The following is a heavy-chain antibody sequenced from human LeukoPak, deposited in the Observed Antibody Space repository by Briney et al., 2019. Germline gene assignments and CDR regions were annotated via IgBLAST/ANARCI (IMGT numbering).Heavy chain of an antibody. D-gene: IGHD6-6*01. V-gene: IGHV4-30-2*01. CDR1: GGSISSGGFY. CDR3: TRGSLPSSFFDY. J-gene: IGHJ4*02. Sequence: PSETLSLTCTVSGGSISSGGFYWSWIRQPPGKGLEWIGYIYRSGSPYYTPSLKSRVTISVDRSKNQFSLNLSSVTAADTAVYYCTRGSLPSSFFDYWGQGTLVTVSS. CDR2: IYRSGSP.